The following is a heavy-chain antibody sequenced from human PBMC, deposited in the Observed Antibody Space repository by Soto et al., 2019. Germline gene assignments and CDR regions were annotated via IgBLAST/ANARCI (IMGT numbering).Heavy chain of an antibody. Sequence: QVQLVQSGAEVKKPGSSVKVSCKASGGTFSSYTISWVRQAPGQGLEWMGRIIPILGIANYAQKFQGRVTITADKPTSTAYMELSSLRSEDTAVYYCARWRGFPAAGIRVGGYDYWGQGTLVTVSS. D-gene: IGHD6-13*01. CDR3: ARWRGFPAAGIRVGGYDY. J-gene: IGHJ4*02. CDR2: IIPILGIA. V-gene: IGHV1-69*02. CDR1: GGTFSSYT.